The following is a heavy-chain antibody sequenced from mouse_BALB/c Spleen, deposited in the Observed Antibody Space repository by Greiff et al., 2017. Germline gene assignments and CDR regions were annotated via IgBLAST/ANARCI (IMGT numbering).Heavy chain of an antibody. CDR3: ARGDGNFAWFAY. CDR2: IYPGSGNT. D-gene: IGHD2-1*01. Sequence: QVQLQQPGAELVKPGAPVKLSCKASGYTFTSYWLNWVKQRTGQGLEWIGEIYPGSGNTYYNEKFKGKATLTADKSSSTAYMQLSSLTSEDSAVYFCARGDGNFAWFAYWGQGTLVTVSA. CDR1: GYTFTSYW. V-gene: IGHV1-55*01. J-gene: IGHJ3*01.